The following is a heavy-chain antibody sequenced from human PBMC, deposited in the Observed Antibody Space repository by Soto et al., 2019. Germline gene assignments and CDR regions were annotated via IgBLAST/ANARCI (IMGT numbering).Heavy chain of an antibody. CDR3: AKYDSSGYYAS. CDR1: GCTFSSYA. J-gene: IGHJ5*02. V-gene: IGHV3-23*01. D-gene: IGHD3-22*01. CDR2: ISGSGGST. Sequence: GVALRLSCAASGCTFSSYAMSWVRQAPGKGLEWVSAISGSGGSTYYADSVKGRFTISRDNSKNTLYLQMNSLRAEDTAVYYCAKYDSSGYYASWGQGTLFNVSS.